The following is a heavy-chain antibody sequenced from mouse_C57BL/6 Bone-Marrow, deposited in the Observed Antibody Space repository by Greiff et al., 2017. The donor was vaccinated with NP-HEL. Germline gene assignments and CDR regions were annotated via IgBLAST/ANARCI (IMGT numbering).Heavy chain of an antibody. J-gene: IGHJ3*01. V-gene: IGHV5-17*01. CDR3: ARPGGGLAWFAY. Sequence: EVKVVESGGGLVKPGGSLKLSCAASGFTFSDYGMHWVRQAPEKGLEWVAYISSGSSTIYYADTVKGRFTISRDNAKNTLFLQMTSLRSEDTAMYYCARPGGGLAWFAYWGQGTLVTVSA. D-gene: IGHD4-1*01. CDR1: GFTFSDYG. CDR2: ISSGSSTI.